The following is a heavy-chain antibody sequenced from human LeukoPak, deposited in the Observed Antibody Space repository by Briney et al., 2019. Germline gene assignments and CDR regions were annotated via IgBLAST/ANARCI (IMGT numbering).Heavy chain of an antibody. D-gene: IGHD3-10*02. J-gene: IGHJ6*04. Sequence: GGSLRLSCAASGFTFSSYAMSWVRQAPGKPLEWVSGISASGRRTFYADSVKGRFTISRDNAKNTLYLQMNSLRAEDTAVYYCAELGITMIGGVWGKGTTVTISS. CDR1: GFTFSSYA. CDR3: AELGITMIGGV. V-gene: IGHV3-23*01. CDR2: ISASGRRT.